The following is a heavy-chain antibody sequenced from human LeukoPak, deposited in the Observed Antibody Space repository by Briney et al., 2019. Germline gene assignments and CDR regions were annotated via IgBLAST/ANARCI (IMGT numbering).Heavy chain of an antibody. CDR3: VARGGWARFDY. CDR1: GFSFNYYS. V-gene: IGHV3-21*06. D-gene: IGHD6-19*01. CDR2: ISSSSDYI. J-gene: IGHJ4*02. Sequence: GGSLRLSCAASGFSFNYYSMSWVRQAPGEGLEWVSSISSSSDYIYYGDSVKGRFTISRDNAKNSLYLQMNSLRAEDTAVYYCVARGGWARFDYWGQGTLVTVSS.